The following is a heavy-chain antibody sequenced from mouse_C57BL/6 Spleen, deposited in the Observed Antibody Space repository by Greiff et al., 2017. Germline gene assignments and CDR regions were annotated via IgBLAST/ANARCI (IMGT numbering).Heavy chain of an antibody. CDR2: ISRGSSTI. CDR3: ARVVMDY. Sequence: EVQLVESGGGLVKPGGSLKLSCAASGFTFSDYGMHWVRQAPEKGLEWVAYISRGSSTIYYAATVKGRFTISRDNAKNTLFLQMTSLGSEDTAMYYCARVVMDYWGQGTTLTVSS. J-gene: IGHJ2*01. V-gene: IGHV5-17*01. CDR1: GFTFSDYG. D-gene: IGHD1-1*01.